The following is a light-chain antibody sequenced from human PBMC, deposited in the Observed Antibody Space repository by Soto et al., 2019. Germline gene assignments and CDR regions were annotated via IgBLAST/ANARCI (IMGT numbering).Light chain of an antibody. CDR2: DAS. CDR1: QSVSNY. J-gene: IGKJ3*01. CDR3: QQRSNWPPFT. V-gene: IGKV3-11*01. Sequence: EIVLTQSPATLSLSPGERATLSCRASQSVSNYLAWYQQKPGQAPRLLIYDASNRATGIPARFSGSGSGTDFTLTISSLEPEDFAVYYCQQRSNWPPFTFGPETKVDVK.